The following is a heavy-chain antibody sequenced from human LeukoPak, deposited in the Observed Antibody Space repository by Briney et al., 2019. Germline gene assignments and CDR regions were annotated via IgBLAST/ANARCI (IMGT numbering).Heavy chain of an antibody. V-gene: IGHV1-69*04. J-gene: IGHJ4*02. CDR3: ARDGIAPYCSGGSCYLDY. CDR1: GGTFSSYA. Sequence: ASVKVSCKASGGTFSSYAISWVRQAPGQGLKWMGRIIPILGIANYAQKFQGRVTITADKSTSTAYMELSSLRSEDTAVYYCARDGIAPYCSGGSCYLDYWGQGTLITVSS. D-gene: IGHD2-15*01. CDR2: IIPILGIA.